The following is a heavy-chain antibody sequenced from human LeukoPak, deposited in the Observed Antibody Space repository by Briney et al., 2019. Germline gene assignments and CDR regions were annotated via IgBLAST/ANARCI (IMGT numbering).Heavy chain of an antibody. J-gene: IGHJ6*02. CDR2: IYYSGST. Sequence: SETLSLTCTVSGGSISTYYWNWIRQPPGKGLGWVGNIYYSGSTNYNPSLKSRVTISVDMSSNHSSLKLTSVTAADTALYYCARGTRGYGSGSYYYYGMDVWGQGTTVTVSS. CDR3: ARGTRGYGSGSYYYYGMDV. D-gene: IGHD3-10*01. V-gene: IGHV4-59*01. CDR1: GGSISTYY.